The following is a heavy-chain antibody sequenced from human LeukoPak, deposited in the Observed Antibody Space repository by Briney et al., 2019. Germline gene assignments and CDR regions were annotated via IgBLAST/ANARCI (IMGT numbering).Heavy chain of an antibody. D-gene: IGHD3-10*01. CDR3: ARDYYGSGPAAPDAFDI. V-gene: IGHV3-21*01. CDR1: GFTFSSYS. CDR2: ISSSSSYI. J-gene: IGHJ3*02. Sequence: GRSLRLSCAASGFTFSSYSMNWVRQAPGKGLEWVSSISSSSSYIYYADSVKGRFTISRDNAKNSLYLQMNSLRAEDTAVYYCARDYYGSGPAAPDAFDIWGQGTMVTVSS.